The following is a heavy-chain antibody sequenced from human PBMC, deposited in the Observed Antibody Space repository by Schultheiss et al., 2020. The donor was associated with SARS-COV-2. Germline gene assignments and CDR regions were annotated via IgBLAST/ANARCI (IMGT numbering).Heavy chain of an antibody. CDR1: GGSISSYY. Sequence: SQTLSLTCTVSGGSISSYYWSWIRQPPGKGLEWIGEINHSGGTNYNPSLKSRVTISVDTSKNQFSLKLSSVTAADTAVYYCARVRVVATSADAFDIWGQGTMVTVSS. J-gene: IGHJ3*02. CDR3: ARVRVVATSADAFDI. V-gene: IGHV4-59*01. D-gene: IGHD5-12*01. CDR2: INHSGGT.